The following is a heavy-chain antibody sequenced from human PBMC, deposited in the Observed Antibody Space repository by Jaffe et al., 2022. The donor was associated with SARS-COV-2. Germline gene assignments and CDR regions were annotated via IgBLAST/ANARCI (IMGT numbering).Heavy chain of an antibody. CDR1: GGSISSYY. CDR3: ARHRSPGMVNYFDY. J-gene: IGHJ4*02. D-gene: IGHD5-18*01. V-gene: IGHV4-59*08. CDR2: IYYSGST. Sequence: QVQLQESGPGLVKPSETLSLTCTVSGGSISSYYWSWIRQPPGKGLEWIGYIYYSGSTNYNPSLKSRVTISVDTSKNQFSLKLSSVTAADTAVYYCARHRSPGMVNYFDYWGQGTLVTVSS.